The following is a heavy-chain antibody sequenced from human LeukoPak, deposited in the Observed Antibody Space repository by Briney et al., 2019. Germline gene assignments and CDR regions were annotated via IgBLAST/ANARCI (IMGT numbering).Heavy chain of an antibody. CDR2: ISSSGSTI. CDR1: GFTYNSYE. Sequence: GGSLSLSCAASGFTYNSYEMNWVRQAPGKGLEWVSYISSSGSTIYYADSVKGRFTISRDNAKNSLYLQMKSLRVEDTAVYYCARVKPELVYWGQGTLVTVSS. V-gene: IGHV3-48*03. J-gene: IGHJ4*02. CDR3: ARVKPELVY.